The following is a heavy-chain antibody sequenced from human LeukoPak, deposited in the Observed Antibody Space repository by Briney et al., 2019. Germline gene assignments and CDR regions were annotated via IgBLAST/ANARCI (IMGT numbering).Heavy chain of an antibody. V-gene: IGHV1-8*03. CDR2: INPNIGDT. J-gene: IGHJ4*02. Sequence: ASVKVSCKASGYTFTSYYLNWVRQATGQGLEWMGWINPNIGDTDYAQKFQGRVTFTRNTAISTVYMELSSLRADDTAVYYCARVEASGYDYGAFDYWGQGTLVTVSS. CDR3: ARVEASGYDYGAFDY. CDR1: GYTFTSYY. D-gene: IGHD5-12*01.